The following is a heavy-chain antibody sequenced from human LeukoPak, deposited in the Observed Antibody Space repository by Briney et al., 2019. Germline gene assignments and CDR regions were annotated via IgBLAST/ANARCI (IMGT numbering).Heavy chain of an antibody. CDR2: ISSRSSTI. CDR1: GFTLSTYS. CDR3: ARNARDYTGSCSY. D-gene: IGHD1-26*01. V-gene: IGHV3-48*04. Sequence: GGSLRLSCAASGFTLSTYSMNWVRQAPGKGLEWVSYISSRSSTIYYADSVKGRFTISRDNAKNSLYLQMNSLRAEDTAVYYCARNARDYTGSCSYWGQGTLVTVYS. J-gene: IGHJ4*02.